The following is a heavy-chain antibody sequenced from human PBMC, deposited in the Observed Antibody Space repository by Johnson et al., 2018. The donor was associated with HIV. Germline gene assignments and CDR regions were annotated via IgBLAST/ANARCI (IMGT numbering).Heavy chain of an antibody. CDR2: IYSGGNT. D-gene: IGHD6-13*01. CDR1: GLSVSYGY. Sequence: VQLVESGGGLIQPGGSLRLSCAASGLSVSYGYMTWVRQAPGKGLEWVSVIYSGGNTYYTDSVKGRFTISRDNSDNTMSLQMNSLRDEDTAVYYCAKGSGSSWYIGAFDIWGQGTMVTVSS. J-gene: IGHJ3*02. V-gene: IGHV3-53*01. CDR3: AKGSGSSWYIGAFDI.